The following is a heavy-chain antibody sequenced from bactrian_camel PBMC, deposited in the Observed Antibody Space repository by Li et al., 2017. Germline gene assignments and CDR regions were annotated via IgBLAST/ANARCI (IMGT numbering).Heavy chain of an antibody. CDR2: IGGDGSVT. CDR1: GFKMSTAF. V-gene: IGHV3S6*01. J-gene: IGHJ4*01. Sequence: HVQLVESGGGLVQAGGSMRLSCAASGFKMSTAFVRWVRQAPGKGMEWVSSIGGDGSVTLYTDSVKGRFTLSRDNTNNILYLQMNRLKSEDTALYYCTTGDGGRWFRAEYWGQGTQVTVS. CDR3: TTGDGGRWFRAEY. D-gene: IGHD6*01.